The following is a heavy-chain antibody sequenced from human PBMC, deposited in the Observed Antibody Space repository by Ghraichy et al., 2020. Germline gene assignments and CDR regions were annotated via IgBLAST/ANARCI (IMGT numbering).Heavy chain of an antibody. CDR2: IMPMFESA. D-gene: IGHD6-13*01. Sequence: SSVKVSCKASGGTFSNYPISWVRRAPGQGLEWMGGIMPMFESANYARKFQDRVTITADTSTSTVYMELTNLRSDDTAMFYCARDSVEYSASWTFDYWGQGSLVTVSS. CDR1: GGTFSNYP. CDR3: ARDSVEYSASWTFDY. V-gene: IGHV1-69*06. J-gene: IGHJ4*02.